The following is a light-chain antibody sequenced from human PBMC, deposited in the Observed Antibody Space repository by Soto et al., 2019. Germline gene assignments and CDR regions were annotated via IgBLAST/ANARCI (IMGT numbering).Light chain of an antibody. CDR1: QSLLYSNGYHY. CDR2: MVS. Sequence: DIVLTQSPLSLPVTPGEPASISCRSSQSLLYSNGYHYLDWYLQKPGQSPQLLIYMVSSRASGVPDRFSGSRSGTDCTLEISRVEAEDVGVYYCMQSLGTPFTFGQGTRLEIK. J-gene: IGKJ5*01. V-gene: IGKV2-28*01. CDR3: MQSLGTPFT.